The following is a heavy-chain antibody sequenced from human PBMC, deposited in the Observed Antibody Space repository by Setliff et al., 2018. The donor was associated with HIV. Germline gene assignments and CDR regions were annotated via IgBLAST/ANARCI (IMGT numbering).Heavy chain of an antibody. CDR2: IFYSGTT. J-gene: IGHJ4*02. CDR1: GGSFTSRSYY. CDR3: ARFNALLGSSTYYDY. Sequence: PSETLSLTCTVSGGSFTSRSYYWGWIRQPPGKGLEWIGSIFYSGTTKFNPSLKSRAAISVDSSNNQFSLKMTSVTAADTAVYFCARFNALLGSSTYYDYWGPGLLVTVSS. D-gene: IGHD3-22*01. V-gene: IGHV4-39*07.